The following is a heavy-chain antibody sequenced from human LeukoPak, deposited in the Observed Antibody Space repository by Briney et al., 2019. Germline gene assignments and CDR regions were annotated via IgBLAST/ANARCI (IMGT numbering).Heavy chain of an antibody. V-gene: IGHV4-59*01. CDR3: ARVASGGSFFDY. Sequence: SETLSLTCTVSGGSFKSYYWSWIRQPPGKGLDLSGYIYYSGSMDYNPSLESRVTISIDTSKNQFSLKVTSVTAADTAVYYCARVASGGSFFDYWGQGILVTVSS. CDR1: GGSFKSYY. J-gene: IGHJ4*02. D-gene: IGHD6-19*01. CDR2: IYYSGSM.